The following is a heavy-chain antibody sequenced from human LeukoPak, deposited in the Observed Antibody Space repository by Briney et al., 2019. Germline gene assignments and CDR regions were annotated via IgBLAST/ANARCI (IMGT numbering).Heavy chain of an antibody. V-gene: IGHV4-38-2*02. Sequence: SETLSLTCNVAENSVSGGFYWAWIRQPPGKGLEWIGYIYHSGSTYYNPSLKSRVTISVDRSKNQFSLKLSSVTAADTAVYYCARDLGGSGIVWGQGTLVTVSS. J-gene: IGHJ4*02. D-gene: IGHD3-10*01. CDR1: ENSVSGGFY. CDR3: ARDLGGSGIV. CDR2: IYHSGST.